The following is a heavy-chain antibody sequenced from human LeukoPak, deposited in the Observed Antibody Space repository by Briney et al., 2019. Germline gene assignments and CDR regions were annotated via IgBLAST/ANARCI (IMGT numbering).Heavy chain of an antibody. Sequence: SGGSLRLSCAASGFTFSNYAMNWVRQAPGKGLEWVSYISSSGSTIYYADSVKGRFTISRDNAKNSLYLQMNSLRAEDTAVYYCAREQYYYDSSGCVDYWGQGTLVTVSS. D-gene: IGHD3-22*01. J-gene: IGHJ4*02. V-gene: IGHV3-48*03. CDR1: GFTFSNYA. CDR2: ISSSGSTI. CDR3: AREQYYYDSSGCVDY.